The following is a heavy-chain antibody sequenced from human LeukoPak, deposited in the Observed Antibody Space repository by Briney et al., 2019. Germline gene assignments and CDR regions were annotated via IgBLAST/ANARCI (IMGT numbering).Heavy chain of an antibody. CDR3: ARKAYGLDV. Sequence: GGSLRLSCAPSGFTFSSYWMSWVRQAPGKGLEWVANIKQDGSEKYYVDPVKGRFTISRDNAKNSLYLQMNSLRAEDTAVYYCARKAYGLDVGGKGTTVTVSS. J-gene: IGHJ6*04. V-gene: IGHV3-7*03. CDR1: GFTFSSYW. CDR2: IKQDGSEK.